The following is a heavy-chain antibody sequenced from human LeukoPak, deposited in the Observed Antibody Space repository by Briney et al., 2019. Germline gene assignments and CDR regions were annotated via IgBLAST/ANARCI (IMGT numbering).Heavy chain of an antibody. Sequence: ASVSVSCTASGYTFTSYGISWVRQAPGQGLEWMGWISAYNGNTNYAQTLQGRVTITTDTSTSTAYMELRSLRSDDTAVYYCARDLVGGRVGYMDVWGKGTTVTVSS. V-gene: IGHV1-18*01. J-gene: IGHJ6*03. CDR2: ISAYNGNT. CDR3: ARDLVGGRVGYMDV. D-gene: IGHD3-16*01. CDR1: GYTFTSYG.